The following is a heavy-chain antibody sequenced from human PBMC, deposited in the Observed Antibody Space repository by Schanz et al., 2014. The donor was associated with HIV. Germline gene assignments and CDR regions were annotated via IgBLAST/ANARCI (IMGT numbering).Heavy chain of an antibody. CDR3: AKPEYDSSGNSQSHFDY. CDR2: ISESGGRT. J-gene: IGHJ4*02. V-gene: IGHV3-23*04. D-gene: IGHD3-22*01. CDR1: GFTFSGFA. Sequence: EVHLVESGGGLVQPGGLLRLSCAASGFTFSGFAMSWVRQTPGKGLEWVSSISESGGRTYYADSVNGRFTISRDNSKNTLYLQMTTLRTEDTAVYYCAKPEYDSSGNSQSHFDYWGQGTLVTVSS.